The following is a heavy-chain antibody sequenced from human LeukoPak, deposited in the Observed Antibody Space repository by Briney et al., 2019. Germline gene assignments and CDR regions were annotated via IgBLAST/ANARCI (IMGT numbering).Heavy chain of an antibody. V-gene: IGHV3-23*01. J-gene: IGHJ4*02. D-gene: IGHD6-19*01. CDR3: ASRNPSSGWYLIDY. CDR2: ISGSGGST. CDR1: GFTFSRYA. Sequence: GGSLRLFCAASGFTFSRYAMSWVRQAPGKGLDCDSAISGSGGSTYYADSVKDRFTISRDNFKNTLYLQIYTLRAEDTAVYYRASRNPSSGWYLIDYWGQGTLVNVSS.